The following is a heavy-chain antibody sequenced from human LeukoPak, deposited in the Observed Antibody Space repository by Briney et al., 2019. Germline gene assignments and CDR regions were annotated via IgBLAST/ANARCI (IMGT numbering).Heavy chain of an antibody. CDR2: IIPIFGTA. V-gene: IGHV1-69*05. D-gene: IGHD3-10*01. J-gene: IGHJ6*03. CDR1: GGTFSSYA. CDR3: ARVAGATMAPYYMDV. Sequence: SVKVSCKASGGTFSSYAISWVRQVPGQGLEWMGGIIPIFGTANYAQKFQGRVTITTDESTSTAYMELSSLRSEDTAVYYCARVAGATMAPYYMDVWGKGTTVTVSS.